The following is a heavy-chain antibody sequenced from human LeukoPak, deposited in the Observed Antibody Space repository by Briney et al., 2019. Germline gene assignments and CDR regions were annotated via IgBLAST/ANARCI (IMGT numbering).Heavy chain of an antibody. J-gene: IGHJ4*02. V-gene: IGHV3-48*04. D-gene: IGHD3-16*01. Sequence: GGSLRLSCAASGFTFSSYSINWVRQAPGRGLEWVSCISSTSSAIYYADSVKRRFTISRDNAKNSLYLQMNSLRAEDTAVYYCARVIGSYGDSAYWGQGTLVTVSS. CDR3: ARVIGSYGDSAY. CDR2: ISSTSSAI. CDR1: GFTFSSYS.